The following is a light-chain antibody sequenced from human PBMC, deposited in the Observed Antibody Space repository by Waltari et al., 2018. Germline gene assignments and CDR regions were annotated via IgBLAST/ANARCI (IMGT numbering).Light chain of an antibody. V-gene: IGKV1-39*01. CDR3: QQSHSIPLT. CDR2: GAS. Sequence: DIQMTQSPSSLSASIGDRVTMTCRASQPVDNNLNWYQQKPGKSPRLLIFGASSLQRGVASRFSGGGSGTDFIFTIGRLQPEDSGTYYCQQSHSIPLTFGRGTKVEL. J-gene: IGKJ1*01. CDR1: QPVDNN.